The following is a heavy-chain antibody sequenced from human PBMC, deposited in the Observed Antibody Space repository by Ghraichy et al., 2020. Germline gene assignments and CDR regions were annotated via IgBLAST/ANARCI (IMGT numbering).Heavy chain of an antibody. CDR3: ARVQWGSGAFDI. J-gene: IGHJ3*02. Sequence: SETLSLNCSVSGGSVSTTSNYWGSIRQPPGKGLEWIASIYYSGTTYFDPSLKSRVTISVDTSKNQFSLKLSSVTAADTAVYYCARVQWGSGAFDIWGQGKMVTVSS. D-gene: IGHD7-27*01. CDR2: IYYSGTT. V-gene: IGHV4-39*07. CDR1: GGSVSTTSNY.